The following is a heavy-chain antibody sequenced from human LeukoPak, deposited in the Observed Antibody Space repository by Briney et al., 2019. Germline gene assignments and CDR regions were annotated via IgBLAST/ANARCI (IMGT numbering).Heavy chain of an antibody. CDR1: GYTFTSYG. CDR3: ARDYEVVVVAAEGTDGMDG. D-gene: IGHD2-15*01. V-gene: IGHV1-18*01. Sequence: GASVKVSCKASGYTFTSYGMSWVRQAPGQGLEWMGWISANNGNTNYAQKLQGRVTMTRDTSKSTAYMELKSLRSDDTAVYYCARDYEVVVVAAEGTDGMDGGGQGTTATVSS. CDR2: ISANNGNT. J-gene: IGHJ6*02.